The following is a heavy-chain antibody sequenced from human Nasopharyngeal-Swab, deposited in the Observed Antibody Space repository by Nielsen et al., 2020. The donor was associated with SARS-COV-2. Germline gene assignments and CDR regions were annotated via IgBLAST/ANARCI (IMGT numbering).Heavy chain of an antibody. D-gene: IGHD6-13*01. CDR2: ISYDGSNK. V-gene: IGHV3-30*18. CDR1: GFTFSSYG. Sequence: GGSLRLSCAASGFTFSSYGMHWVRQAPGKGLEWVAVISYDGSNKYYADSVKGRFTISRDNSKNTLYLQMTSLRAEDTAVYYCAKEEAAAGFWYFDLWGRGTLVTVSS. J-gene: IGHJ2*01. CDR3: AKEEAAAGFWYFDL.